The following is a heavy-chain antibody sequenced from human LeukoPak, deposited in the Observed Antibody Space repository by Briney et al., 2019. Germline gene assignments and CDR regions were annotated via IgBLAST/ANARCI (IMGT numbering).Heavy chain of an antibody. D-gene: IGHD3-22*01. J-gene: IGHJ3*02. CDR2: IYPGDSDT. CDR1: EYSFTNYW. V-gene: IGHV5-51*01. CDR3: ARRGYDSSGYRDAFDI. Sequence: GESLKISCKGSEYSFTNYWIGWVRQMPGKGLEWMGIIYPGDSDTKYSPSFQGLVIISVDKSIRTAYLQWSSLKASDTAMYYCARRGYDSSGYRDAFDIWGQGTMVTASS.